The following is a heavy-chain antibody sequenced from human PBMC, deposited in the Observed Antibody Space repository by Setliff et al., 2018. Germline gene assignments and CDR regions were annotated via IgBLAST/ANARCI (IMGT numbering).Heavy chain of an antibody. CDR3: ARIRRAFDI. J-gene: IGHJ3*02. Sequence: GGSLRLSCVASGFTFSNYAMAWVRQAPGKGLEWVSAISGSGDSTYYADSVKGRFTISRDNAKNSLYLQMNSLRAEDTAVYYCARIRRAFDIWGQGTMVTVSS. V-gene: IGHV3-23*01. D-gene: IGHD2-15*01. CDR2: ISGSGDST. CDR1: GFTFSNYA.